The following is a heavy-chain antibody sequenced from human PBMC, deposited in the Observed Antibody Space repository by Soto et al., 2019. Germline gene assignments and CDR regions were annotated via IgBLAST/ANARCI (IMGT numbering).Heavy chain of an antibody. CDR2: IYPGDSDT. CDR3: ARRKRVDILPGYPVERRNYYYYYMDV. Sequence: GESLKISCKGSGYSFTSYWIGWVRQMPGKGLEWMGIIYPGDSDTRYSQSFQGQVTTSADKSLSTAYLQLSSLKASDTVMYYCARRKRVDILPGYPVERRNYYYYYMDVWGKGTTVTVSS. J-gene: IGHJ6*03. CDR1: GYSFTSYW. D-gene: IGHD3-9*01. V-gene: IGHV5-51*01.